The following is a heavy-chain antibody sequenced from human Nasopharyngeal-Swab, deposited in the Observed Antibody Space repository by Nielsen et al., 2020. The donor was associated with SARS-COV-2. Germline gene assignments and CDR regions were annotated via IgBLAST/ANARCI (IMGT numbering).Heavy chain of an antibody. D-gene: IGHD5-18*01. CDR2: INHSGST. CDR3: ARRGYSYAPRD. J-gene: IGHJ4*02. Sequence: SETLSLTCAVYGGSFSGYYWSWIRQPPGKGLEWIGEINHSGSTNYKPSLKSRVTISVDTSKNQFSLKLSSVTAADTAVYYCARRGYSYAPRDWGQGTLVTVSS. V-gene: IGHV4-34*01. CDR1: GGSFSGYY.